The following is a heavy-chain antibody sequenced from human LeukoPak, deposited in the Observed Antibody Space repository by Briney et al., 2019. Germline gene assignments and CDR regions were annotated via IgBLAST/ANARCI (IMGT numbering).Heavy chain of an antibody. V-gene: IGHV4-34*01. CDR3: ARAVGGDGSGSL. D-gene: IGHD3-10*01. J-gene: IGHJ4*02. Sequence: SETLSLTCAVCGGSFSGYYWSWIRQPPGKGLEWIGEINHSGSTNYNPSLKSRVTMSVDMSTRQISLKLSSVTAADTAVYYCARAVGGDGSGSLWGPGTLVTVSS. CDR1: GGSFSGYY. CDR2: INHSGST.